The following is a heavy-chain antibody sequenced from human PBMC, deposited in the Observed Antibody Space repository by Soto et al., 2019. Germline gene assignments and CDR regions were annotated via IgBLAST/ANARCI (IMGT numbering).Heavy chain of an antibody. D-gene: IGHD3-22*01. V-gene: IGHV4-4*07. CDR3: ARDLYYYDSSGYYRLDWFDP. Sequence: PSETLSLTCTVSGGSISSYYWSWIRPPAGKGLEWIGRIYTSGSTNYNPSLKSRVTMSVDASKNQFSLKLSSVTAADTAVYYCARDLYYYDSSGYYRLDWFDPWGQGTLVTVSS. CDR2: IYTSGST. J-gene: IGHJ5*02. CDR1: GGSISSYY.